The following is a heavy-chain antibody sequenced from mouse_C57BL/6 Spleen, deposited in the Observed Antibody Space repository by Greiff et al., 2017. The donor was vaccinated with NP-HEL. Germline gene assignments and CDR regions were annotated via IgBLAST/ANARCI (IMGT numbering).Heavy chain of an antibody. CDR1: GYTFTSYW. Sequence: VQLQQSGAELVKPGASVKMSCKASGYTFTSYWITWVKQRPGQGLEWIGDIYPGSGSTNYNEKFKSKATLTVDTSSSTAYMQLSSLTSEDSAVYYCARRGYDDYDGPPYYAMDYWGQGTSVTVSS. CDR2: IYPGSGST. V-gene: IGHV1-55*01. D-gene: IGHD2-4*01. CDR3: ARRGYDDYDGPPYYAMDY. J-gene: IGHJ4*01.